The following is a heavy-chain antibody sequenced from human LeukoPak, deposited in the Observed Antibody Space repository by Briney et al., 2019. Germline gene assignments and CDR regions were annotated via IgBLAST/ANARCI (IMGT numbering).Heavy chain of an antibody. Sequence: TGGSLRLSCAASGFTFSSYEMNWVRQAPGKGLEWVSYISSSGSTIYYADSAKGRFTISRDNAKNSLYLQMNSLRAEDTAVYYCAVTTGLIDDYWGQGTLVTVSS. CDR2: ISSSGSTI. CDR1: GFTFSSYE. D-gene: IGHD4-17*01. CDR3: AVTTGLIDDY. V-gene: IGHV3-48*03. J-gene: IGHJ4*02.